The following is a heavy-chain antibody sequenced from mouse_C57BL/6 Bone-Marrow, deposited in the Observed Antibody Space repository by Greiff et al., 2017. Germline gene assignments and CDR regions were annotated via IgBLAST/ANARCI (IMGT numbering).Heavy chain of an antibody. D-gene: IGHD1-1*01. CDR1: GYTFTDYN. Sequence: VQLQQSGPELVKPGASVQMSCKASGYTFTDYNMHWVKQSHGKSLEWIGYINPNNGGTSYNQKFKGKATLTVNKSSSTAYMELRSLTSEDSAVYYCARKGYYYGSSSFDYWGQGTTLTVSS. CDR3: ARKGYYYGSSSFDY. J-gene: IGHJ2*01. V-gene: IGHV1-22*01. CDR2: INPNNGGT.